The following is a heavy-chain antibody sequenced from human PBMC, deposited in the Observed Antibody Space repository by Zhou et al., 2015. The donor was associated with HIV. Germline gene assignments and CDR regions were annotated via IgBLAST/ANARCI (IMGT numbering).Heavy chain of an antibody. CDR3: GRGDRTYYYYSYYIDV. V-gene: IGHV3-30*10. D-gene: IGHD1-14*01. Sequence: VQLVESGGGWSSRGGSLRLSCAASGFTFSXYAMSWVRQGPVKGLEWVAGISYDGRDKEYIDSVKGRFTISRDTSKNTVYLEMKSLTDDDTAVYYCGRGDRTYYYYSYYIDVWGKGTTVTVSS. CDR2: ISYDGRDK. J-gene: IGHJ6*03. CDR1: GFTFSXYA.